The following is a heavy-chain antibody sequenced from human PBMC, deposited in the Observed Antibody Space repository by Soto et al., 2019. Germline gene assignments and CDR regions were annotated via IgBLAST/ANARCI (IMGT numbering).Heavy chain of an antibody. CDR3: ARTARLFDY. CDR1: GGSVSSYY. D-gene: IGHD6-6*01. V-gene: IGHV4-59*02. Sequence: SETLSLTCTVSGGSVSSYYWSWIRQPPGRGLECIGYISYSGDINYNPSLRGRVTISIDTSKSQSSLKLSSVTAADTAVYYCARTARLFDYWGQGTLVTVSS. J-gene: IGHJ4*02. CDR2: ISYSGDI.